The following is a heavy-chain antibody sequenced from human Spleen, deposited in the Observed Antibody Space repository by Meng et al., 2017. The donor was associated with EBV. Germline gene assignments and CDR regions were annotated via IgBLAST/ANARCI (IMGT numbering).Heavy chain of an antibody. CDR2: KYYSGSS. CDR3: ARMTAVTTRYFDL. D-gene: IGHD4-17*01. V-gene: IGHV4-59*01. J-gene: IGHJ2*01. CDR1: GGSMGTYY. Sequence: QVQRQGSGPGLGMPSETLCLTCTVSGGSMGTYYWGWIRQPPGKGLEWLGYKYYSGSSNYNPSLKSRVTISVDTSKNQFSLKLNSVTAADTAVYYCARMTAVTTRYFDLWGRGTLVTVSS.